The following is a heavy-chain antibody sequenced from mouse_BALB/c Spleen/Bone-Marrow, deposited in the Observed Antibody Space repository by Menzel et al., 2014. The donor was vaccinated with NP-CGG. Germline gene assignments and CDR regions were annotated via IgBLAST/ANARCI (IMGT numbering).Heavy chain of an antibody. J-gene: IGHJ1*01. CDR2: INPDSSTI. CDR1: GFDFSRYW. D-gene: IGHD2-3*01. Sequence: EVKLLESGGGLVQPGGSLKLSCAASGFDFSRYWMSWVRQAPGKGLEWIGEINPDSSTINYTPSLKDKFIISRDNAKNTLYLQMSKVRSDDTALYYCASYDGYYYWYFDVWGAGTTVTVSS. V-gene: IGHV4-1*02. CDR3: ASYDGYYYWYFDV.